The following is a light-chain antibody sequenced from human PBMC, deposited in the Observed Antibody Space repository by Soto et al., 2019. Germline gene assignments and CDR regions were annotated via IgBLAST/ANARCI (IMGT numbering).Light chain of an antibody. CDR3: GSLDSRLSAYV. CDR2: DDD. J-gene: IGLJ1*01. V-gene: IGLV1-51*01. CDR1: SSNVGGNS. Sequence: QSVMTQPPSVSAAPVQRVTISCSGSSSNVGGNSVSWYQQLPGTAPKLLIYDDDKRPSGIPDRFSGSKSGTSATLGITGFQTGDEADYYCGSLDSRLSAYVFGTGTKLTVL.